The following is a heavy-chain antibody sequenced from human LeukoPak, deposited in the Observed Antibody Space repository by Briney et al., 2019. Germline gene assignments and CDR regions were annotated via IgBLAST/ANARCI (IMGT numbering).Heavy chain of an antibody. V-gene: IGHV1-2*02. CDR3: ARLLEWSQARDY. CDR1: GYTFTGYH. D-gene: IGHD3-3*01. J-gene: IGHJ4*02. Sequence: GASVKVSCKASGYTFTGYHIHWVRQAPGQGLEWMGWINPNSGGTNYAQKFQGRVTMTRDTSISTAYMELSRLRSDDTAVYYCARLLEWSQARDYWGQGTLVTVSS. CDR2: INPNSGGT.